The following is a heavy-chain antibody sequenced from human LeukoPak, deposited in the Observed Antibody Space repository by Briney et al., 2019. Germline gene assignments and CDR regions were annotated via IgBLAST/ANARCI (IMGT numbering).Heavy chain of an antibody. V-gene: IGHV4-30-2*01. CDR1: GGSISSGGYS. CDR2: IYHSGST. J-gene: IGHJ2*01. D-gene: IGHD6-13*01. CDR3: ARGIAAAGTRFGCFDL. Sequence: PSQTLSLTCAVSGGSISSGGYSWSWIRQPPGKGLEWIGYIYHSGSTYYNPSLKSRVTISVDRSKNQFSLKLSSVTAADTAVYYCARGIAAAGTRFGCFDLWGRGILVTVSS.